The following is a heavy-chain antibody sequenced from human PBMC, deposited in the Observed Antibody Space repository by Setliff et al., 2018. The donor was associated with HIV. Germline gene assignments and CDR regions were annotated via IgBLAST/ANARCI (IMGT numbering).Heavy chain of an antibody. V-gene: IGHV3-74*01. CDR1: GFTFSGYW. D-gene: IGHD3-10*01. CDR2: INSDGSST. J-gene: IGHJ4*02. CDR3: ARDQVANYYGSGIDY. Sequence: GPLRLSCAASGFTFSGYWMHWVRQAPGKGLVWVSRINSDGSSTSYADSVKGRFTISRDNSKNTLYLQMNSLRAEDTAVYYYARDQVANYYGSGIDYWGQGTLVTVSS.